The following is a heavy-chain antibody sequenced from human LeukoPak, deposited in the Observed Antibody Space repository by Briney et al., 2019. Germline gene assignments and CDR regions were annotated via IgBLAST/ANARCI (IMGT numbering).Heavy chain of an antibody. Sequence: SETLSLTCTVSGGSISDSTYYWGWIRQPPGKGLEWIGTIYYSGSTSYNPSLRSRVTISVDTSKNQFSLKLSSVTAADTAVYYCASLADLSSSGYFDYWGQGTLVTVSS. V-gene: IGHV4-39*07. CDR1: GGSISDSTYY. J-gene: IGHJ4*02. D-gene: IGHD2-2*01. CDR3: ASLADLSSSGYFDY. CDR2: IYYSGST.